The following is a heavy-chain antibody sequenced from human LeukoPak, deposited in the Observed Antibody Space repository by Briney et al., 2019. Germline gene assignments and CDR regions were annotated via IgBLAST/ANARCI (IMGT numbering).Heavy chain of an antibody. Sequence: LTGGSLRLSCAASGFTFSRYWMSWVRQAPGKGLEWVANIKQDGSQKSYVDSVKGRFTISRDNANNLLYLQMNSLRAEDTAVYYCARESFAARWDWGQGTLVTVSS. V-gene: IGHV3-7*01. D-gene: IGHD6-6*01. CDR3: ARESFAARWD. J-gene: IGHJ4*02. CDR1: GFTFSRYW. CDR2: IKQDGSQK.